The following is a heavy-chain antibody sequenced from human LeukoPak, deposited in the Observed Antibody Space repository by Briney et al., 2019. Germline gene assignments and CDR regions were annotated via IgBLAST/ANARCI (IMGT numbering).Heavy chain of an antibody. V-gene: IGHV4-39*01. CDR2: IYYSGST. J-gene: IGHJ5*02. CDR3: ARNRGWFDP. CDR1: GGSISSSSYY. Sequence: SETLSLTCTVSGGSISSSSYYWGWIRQPPGKGLEWIGSIYYSGSTYYNPSLKSRVTISVDTSKNQFSLKLSSVTAADTAVYYCARNRGWFDPWGQGTLVTVSP.